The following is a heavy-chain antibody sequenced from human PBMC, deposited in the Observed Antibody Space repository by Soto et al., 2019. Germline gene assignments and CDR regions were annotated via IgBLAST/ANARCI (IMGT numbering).Heavy chain of an antibody. Sequence: GESLKISCKRSGYSFSRDWIGWVRQMPGKGLEWMGIIYPGDFDTRYSPSFQGQVTISVDKSIGTAYLQWSSLRASDTGIYYCARHSLIAAAGSGTPDYWGQGTLVTVYS. CDR1: GYSFSRDW. D-gene: IGHD6-13*01. J-gene: IGHJ4*02. V-gene: IGHV5-51*01. CDR2: IYPGDFDT. CDR3: ARHSLIAAAGSGTPDY.